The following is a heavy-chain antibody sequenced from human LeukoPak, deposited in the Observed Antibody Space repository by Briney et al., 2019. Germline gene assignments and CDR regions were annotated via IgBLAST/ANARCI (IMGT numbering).Heavy chain of an antibody. D-gene: IGHD3-10*01. CDR1: GFTFSSYG. V-gene: IGHV3-30*18. Sequence: PGGSLRLSCAASGFTFSSYGMHWVRQAPGKGLEWVAVISYDGSNKYYADSVKGRFTISRDNSKNTLYLQMNSLRAEGTAVYYCAKSMVRGVSDGMDVWGQGTTVTVSS. CDR2: ISYDGSNK. J-gene: IGHJ6*02. CDR3: AKSMVRGVSDGMDV.